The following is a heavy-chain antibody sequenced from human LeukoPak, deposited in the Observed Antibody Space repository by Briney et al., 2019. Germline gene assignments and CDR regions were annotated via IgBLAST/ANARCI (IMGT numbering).Heavy chain of an antibody. V-gene: IGHV3-66*01. CDR2: IHTGGGT. CDR3: TTSGTGDYYYGMDV. J-gene: IGHJ6*02. Sequence: GGSLRLSCAASXFTVNSNYMSWVRQAPGKGLEWVSVIHTGGGTYYADSVKPRFSISRDNSRNTLYLQMNSLRAEDTAVYYCTTSGTGDYYYGMDVWGQGTTVTVSS. CDR1: XFTVNSNY. D-gene: IGHD2/OR15-2a*01.